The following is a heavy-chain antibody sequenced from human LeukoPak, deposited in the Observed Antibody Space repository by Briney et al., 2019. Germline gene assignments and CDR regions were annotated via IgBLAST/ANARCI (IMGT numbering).Heavy chain of an antibody. CDR1: GFTFSSYG. CDR2: IWYDGSNK. CDR3: AREAVAGIIYYYYGMDV. D-gene: IGHD6-19*01. Sequence: GGSLRLSCAASGFTFSSYGMHWVRQAPGPGREWVAVIWYDGSNKYYADSVKGRFTISRDNSKNTLYLQMNSLRAEDTAVYYCAREAVAGIIYYYYGMDVWGQGTTVTVSS. J-gene: IGHJ6*02. V-gene: IGHV3-33*01.